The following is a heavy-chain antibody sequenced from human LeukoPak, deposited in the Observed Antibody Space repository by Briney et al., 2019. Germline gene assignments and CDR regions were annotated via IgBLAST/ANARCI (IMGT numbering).Heavy chain of an antibody. D-gene: IGHD3-16*01. J-gene: IGHJ4*01. CDR3: TRAGDDYVWEDFDY. Sequence: GGSLKLSCAASGFTFSGSAMHWVRQASGKGLEWVGRIRSKANSYATAYAASVKGRFTISRDDSKNAAYPQMNSLKTEDTAVYYCTRAGDDYVWEDFDYWGQEPWSPSPQ. CDR2: IRSKANSYAT. V-gene: IGHV3-73*01. CDR1: GFTFSGSA.